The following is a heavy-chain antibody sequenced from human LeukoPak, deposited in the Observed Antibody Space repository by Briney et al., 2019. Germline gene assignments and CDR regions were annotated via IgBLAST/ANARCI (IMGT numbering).Heavy chain of an antibody. CDR1: GGTFTSYA. J-gene: IGHJ4*02. V-gene: IGHV1-69*13. CDR3: ALSLHCSSTSCYFDY. Sequence: ASVKVSSKASGGTFTSYAISWVRQAPGQGLEWMGGIIPIFGTANYAQKFQGRVTITADESTSTAYMELSSLRSEDTAVYYCALSLHCSSTSCYFDYWGQGTLVTVPS. D-gene: IGHD2-2*01. CDR2: IIPIFGTA.